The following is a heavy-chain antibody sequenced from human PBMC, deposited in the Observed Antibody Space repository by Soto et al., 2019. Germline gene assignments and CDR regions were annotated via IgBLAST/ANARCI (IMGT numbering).Heavy chain of an antibody. CDR1: GGSISSSNW. J-gene: IGHJ6*02. V-gene: IGHV4-4*02. CDR3: ASVRGGYYYAMDV. D-gene: IGHD3-10*02. CDR2: IYHSGST. Sequence: QVQLQESGPGLVKPSGTLSLTCAVSGGSISSSNWWSWVRQPPGKGLEWLGEIYHSGSTNYNPSLKSRVTISVDKAKNQCSLKTSSVTAAATAVYYCASVRGGYYYAMDVWGQGTTVTVSS.